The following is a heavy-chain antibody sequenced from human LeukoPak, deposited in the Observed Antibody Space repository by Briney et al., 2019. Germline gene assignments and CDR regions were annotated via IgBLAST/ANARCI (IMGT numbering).Heavy chain of an antibody. J-gene: IGHJ4*02. CDR1: GGSISSSSYY. CDR3: ARPRNTYEASSFDY. V-gene: IGHV4-39*01. Sequence: KPSETLSLTCTVSGGSISSSSYYWGWIRQPPGKGLEWIGSFSYSGSTYYNPSLKSRVTISVDTSKNQFSLKLSSVTAADTAVYYCARPRNTYEASSFDYWGQGTLVTVSS. D-gene: IGHD5-18*01. CDR2: FSYSGST.